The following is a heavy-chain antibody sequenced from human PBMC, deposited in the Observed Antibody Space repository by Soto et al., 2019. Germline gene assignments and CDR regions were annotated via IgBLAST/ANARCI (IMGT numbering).Heavy chain of an antibody. Sequence: GGSLRLSCAASGFTVSSNYMSWVRQAPGKGLEWVSVIYSCGSTYYADSVKGRFTISRDNSKNTLYLQMNSLRAEDTAVYYCARDDCSGGSCYSNYYYGMDVWGQGTTVTVSS. D-gene: IGHD2-15*01. J-gene: IGHJ6*02. CDR2: IYSCGST. V-gene: IGHV3-66*03. CDR1: GFTVSSNY. CDR3: ARDDCSGGSCYSNYYYGMDV.